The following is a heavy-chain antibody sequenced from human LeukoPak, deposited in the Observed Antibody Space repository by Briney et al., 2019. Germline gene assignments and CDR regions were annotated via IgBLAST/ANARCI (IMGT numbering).Heavy chain of an antibody. D-gene: IGHD5-18*01. Sequence: GGSLRLSCAASAFTFSTYAMHWVRQAPGKGLEWVAVISYDGSNKYYADSVKGRFTISRDNSKNTLYLQMNSLRAEDTAVYYCAKDLEELYTAMVPDFDYWGQGTLVTVSS. V-gene: IGHV3-30*04. CDR2: ISYDGSNK. CDR3: AKDLEELYTAMVPDFDY. CDR1: AFTFSTYA. J-gene: IGHJ4*02.